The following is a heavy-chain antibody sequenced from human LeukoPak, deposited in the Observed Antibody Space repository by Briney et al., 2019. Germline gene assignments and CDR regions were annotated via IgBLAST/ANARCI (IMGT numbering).Heavy chain of an antibody. D-gene: IGHD6-19*01. CDR2: ISAYNGNT. CDR1: GYTFTSYG. Sequence: AASVKVSCKASGYTFTSYGISWVRQAPGQGLEWMEWISAYNGNTNYAQKLQGRVTMTTDTSTSTAYMELRSLRSDDTAVYYCARDSSSGWYVGYYYYYGMDVWGQGTTVTVSS. CDR3: ARDSSSGWYVGYYYYYGMDV. J-gene: IGHJ6*02. V-gene: IGHV1-18*01.